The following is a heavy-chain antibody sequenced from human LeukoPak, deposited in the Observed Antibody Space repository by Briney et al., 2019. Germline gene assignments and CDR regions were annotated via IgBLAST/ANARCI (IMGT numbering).Heavy chain of an antibody. Sequence: SSETLSLTSSVGGGSISSYYWSWIRQPPGKGLEWIGYIYYSGSTNYNPSLKSRVTISVDTSKNQFSLKLSSVTAADTAVYYCASSMYSSSSPDYWGQGTLVTASS. CDR2: IYYSGST. CDR1: GGSISSYY. V-gene: IGHV4-59*01. D-gene: IGHD6-6*01. CDR3: ASSMYSSSSPDY. J-gene: IGHJ4*02.